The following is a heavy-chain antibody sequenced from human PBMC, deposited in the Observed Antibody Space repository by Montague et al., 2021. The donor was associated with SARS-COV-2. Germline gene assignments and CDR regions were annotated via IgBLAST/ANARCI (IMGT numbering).Heavy chain of an antibody. CDR1: GFTFSTYA. J-gene: IGHJ4*02. V-gene: IGHV3-23*03. CDR2: IYGDGRGT. CDR3: AKHTVYDLAELLSPLDH. D-gene: IGHD3-10*01. Sequence: SLRLSCAASGFTFSTYAMSWVRQAPGKGLEWVSVIYGDGRGTYYAESVKGRSTISRDNSKSTLYLQMNSLRADDTAVYYCAKHTVYDLAELLSPLDHWGQGTLATVSS.